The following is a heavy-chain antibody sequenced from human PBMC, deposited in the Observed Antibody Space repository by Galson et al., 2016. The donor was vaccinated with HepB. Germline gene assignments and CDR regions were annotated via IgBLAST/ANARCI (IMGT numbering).Heavy chain of an antibody. Sequence: SLRLSCAASGFAFSTYALHWVRQAPGKGLEWVALMSNDGRSKCYADPVKGRFTVSRDNSRNTLYLQLNSLRAEDTAVYFCAGVSPMAVAGTLDPWGQGALVTVSS. CDR3: AGVSPMAVAGTLDP. J-gene: IGHJ5*02. D-gene: IGHD6-19*01. CDR1: GFAFSTYA. CDR2: MSNDGRSK. V-gene: IGHV3-30*04.